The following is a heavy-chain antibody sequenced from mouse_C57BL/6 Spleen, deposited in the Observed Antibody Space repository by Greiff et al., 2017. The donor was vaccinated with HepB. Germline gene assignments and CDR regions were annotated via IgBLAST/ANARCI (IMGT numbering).Heavy chain of an antibody. CDR3: ARIHYSNYGYAMDY. CDR1: GFNIKDYY. CDR2: IDPEDGET. J-gene: IGHJ4*01. Sequence: EVQLQQSGAELVKPGASVKLSCTASGFNIKDYYMHWVKQRTEQGLEWIGRIDPEDGETNYAPKFQGKATLTADTSSNTAYLQLISLTSEDTAVYYCARIHYSNYGYAMDYWGQGTSVTVSS. V-gene: IGHV14-2*01. D-gene: IGHD2-5*01.